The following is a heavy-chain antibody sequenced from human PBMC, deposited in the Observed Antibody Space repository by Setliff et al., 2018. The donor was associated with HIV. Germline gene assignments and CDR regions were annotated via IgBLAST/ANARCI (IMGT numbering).Heavy chain of an antibody. CDR3: AKGRYSSSWYYFDY. J-gene: IGHJ4*02. D-gene: IGHD6-13*01. CDR1: GFTFSSYW. Sequence: PGGSLRLSCAASGFTFSSYWMHWVRQAPGKGLVWVFGMNTDGSSTRYADSVKGRFTISRDNAKNMLYLQMNSLSADDTAVYYCAKGRYSSSWYYFDYWGQGTLVTVSS. CDR2: MNTDGSST. V-gene: IGHV3-74*01.